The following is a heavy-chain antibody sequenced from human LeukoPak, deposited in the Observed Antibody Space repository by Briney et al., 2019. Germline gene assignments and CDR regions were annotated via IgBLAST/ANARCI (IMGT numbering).Heavy chain of an antibody. D-gene: IGHD3-22*01. CDR1: GGSISSSSYY. V-gene: IGHV4-39*07. J-gene: IGHJ4*02. CDR3: ARGYHYDSSGYPFDY. Sequence: SETLSLTCTVSGGSISSSSYYWGWIRQPPGKGLEWIGSIYYSGSTYYNPSLKSRVTISVDTSKNQFSLKLSSVTAADTAVYYCARGYHYDSSGYPFDYWGQGTLVTVSS. CDR2: IYYSGST.